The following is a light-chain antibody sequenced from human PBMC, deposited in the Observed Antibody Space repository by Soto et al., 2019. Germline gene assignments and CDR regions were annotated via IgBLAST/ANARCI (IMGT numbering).Light chain of an antibody. J-gene: IGLJ1*01. CDR1: TMTIGAYDY. V-gene: IGLV2-14*03. Sequence: QSALPHPPPFPGPPEQPTTTSSTGTTMTIGAYDYVSWYQQHPGGVPKLLIYDVSSRPSGVSSRFSGSKSGNTASLTISGLQADDESDYYCSSFADSSARDYVFGGGTKVTVL. CDR2: DVS. CDR3: SSFADSSARDYV.